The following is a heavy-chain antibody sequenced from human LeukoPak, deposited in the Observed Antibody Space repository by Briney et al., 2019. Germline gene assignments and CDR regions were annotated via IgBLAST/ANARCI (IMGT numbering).Heavy chain of an antibody. J-gene: IGHJ3*02. CDR3: ARTTYYYDSSGIRVGAFDI. Sequence: SGPPLVIPTQTLTLTCTFSGLSLSTSGMGVSWIRQPPGKAVGWLARIAGDDDEFYSTSMKTRLTTSKDTSKNQVFLTMTNMDPVDTATYYCARTTYYYDSSGIRVGAFDIWGQGTMVTVSS. D-gene: IGHD3-22*01. CDR2: IAGDDDE. CDR1: GLSLSTSGMG. V-gene: IGHV2-70*04.